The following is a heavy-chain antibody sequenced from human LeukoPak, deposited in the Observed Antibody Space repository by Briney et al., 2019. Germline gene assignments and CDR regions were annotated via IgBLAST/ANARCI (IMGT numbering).Heavy chain of an antibody. Sequence: PGGSLRLSCAASGFTFSSFNMNWVRQSPGKGLEWISYISSGGATIFYADSVKGRFTISRDNAKNSVYLQMTNVRAEDTAVYYCARGRCGNTCYRGDAFDIWGQGTMVTVSS. D-gene: IGHD2-2*01. V-gene: IGHV3-48*01. CDR1: GFTFSSFN. CDR3: ARGRCGNTCYRGDAFDI. CDR2: ISSGGATI. J-gene: IGHJ3*02.